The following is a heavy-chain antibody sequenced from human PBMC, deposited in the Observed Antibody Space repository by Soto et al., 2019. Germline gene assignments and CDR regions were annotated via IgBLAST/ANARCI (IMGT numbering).Heavy chain of an antibody. Sequence: SETLSLTCAVSGDPISSSKWWTWVRQTPGKGLEWIGKIDQNGITNYSPSLESRVTILKDNSKNQLSLKLTSVTAVDSAVYYCARLNRDYYYYGMDVWGQGATVTSP. V-gene: IGHV4-4*02. J-gene: IGHJ6*02. CDR1: GDPISSSKW. CDR2: IDQNGIT. CDR3: ARLNRDYYYYGMDV.